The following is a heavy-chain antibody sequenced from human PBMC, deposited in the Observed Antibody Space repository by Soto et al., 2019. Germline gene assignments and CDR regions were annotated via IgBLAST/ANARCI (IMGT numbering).Heavy chain of an antibody. CDR3: ARENFNSSSWPLDY. V-gene: IGHV3-74*01. CDR2: IASDGSST. CDR1: GFTFSYYW. J-gene: IGHJ4*02. Sequence: PGGSLRLSCAASGFTFSYYWMHWVRQAPGKGLVWVSRIASDGSSTSYADSVKGRFTIFRDNTKNTLYLQMNSLRDEDTAVYYCARENFNSSSWPLDYWGQGTLVTVS. D-gene: IGHD6-13*01.